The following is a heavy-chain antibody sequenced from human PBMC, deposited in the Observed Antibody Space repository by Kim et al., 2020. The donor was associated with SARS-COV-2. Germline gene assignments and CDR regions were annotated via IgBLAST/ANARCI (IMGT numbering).Heavy chain of an antibody. CDR1: GFTFSNYW. CDR3: ARERGGGYEDY. J-gene: IGHJ4*02. D-gene: IGHD5-18*01. Sequence: GGSLRLSCAASGFTFSNYWMHWVRQAPGKGLAWVSLITSDGSRTNYADSVKGRFTISRDNAKTTLDLQMNVLRAEDTAVYYCARERGGGYEDYWGQGTLV. CDR2: ITSDGSRT. V-gene: IGHV3-74*01.